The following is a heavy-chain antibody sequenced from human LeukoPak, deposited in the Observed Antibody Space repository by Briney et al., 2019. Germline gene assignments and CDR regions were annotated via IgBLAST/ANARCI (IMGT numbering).Heavy chain of an antibody. CDR2: INPDSGFT. J-gene: IGHJ4*02. CDR3: ARTPDYYDSSGYYYYFDY. Sequence: ASAKVFCKASGNKFTGDYMHWVRQAPGQGLEFMGWINPDSGFTNYAQKFKGRVTMTRDTSISTAYLEVRSLRSDDTAVYYCARTPDYYDSSGYYYYFDYWGQGTLVTVSS. CDR1: GNKFTGDY. D-gene: IGHD3-22*01. V-gene: IGHV1-2*02.